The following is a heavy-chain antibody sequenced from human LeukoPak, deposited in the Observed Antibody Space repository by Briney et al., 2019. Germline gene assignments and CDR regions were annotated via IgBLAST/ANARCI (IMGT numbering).Heavy chain of an antibody. D-gene: IGHD2-2*01. CDR3: ARAPLHDCSSTSCFDY. V-gene: IGHV4-30-2*01. J-gene: IGHJ4*02. CDR2: IYHSGST. CDR1: GGSFSGYY. Sequence: PSETLSLTCAVYGGSFSGYYWSWIRQPPGKGLEWIGYIYHSGSTYYNPSLKSRVTISVDRSKNQFSLKLSSVTAADTAVYYCARAPLHDCSSTSCFDYWGQGTLVTVSS.